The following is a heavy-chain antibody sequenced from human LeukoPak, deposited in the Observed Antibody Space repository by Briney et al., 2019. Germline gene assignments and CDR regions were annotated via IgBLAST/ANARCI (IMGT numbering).Heavy chain of an antibody. CDR1: GGSISSSSYY. V-gene: IGHV4-39*01. Sequence: PSETLSLTFTVSGGSISSSSYYWGWIRQPPGKGLEWIGSIYYSGSTYYNPSLKSRVTISVDTSKNQFSLKLSSVTAADTAVYYCARHARGYSSSLGWFDPWGQGTLVTVSS. J-gene: IGHJ5*02. CDR2: IYYSGST. CDR3: ARHARGYSSSLGWFDP. D-gene: IGHD6-13*01.